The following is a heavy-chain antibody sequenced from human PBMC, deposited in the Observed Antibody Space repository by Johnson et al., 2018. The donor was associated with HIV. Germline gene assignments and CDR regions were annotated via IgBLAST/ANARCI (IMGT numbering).Heavy chain of an antibody. CDR2: ISYDGSNK. J-gene: IGHJ3*02. V-gene: IGHV3-30*04. CDR3: ARERGPQGRLRDAFDI. Sequence: QVQLVESGGGLVKPVGSLRLSCAASGFTFSSYAMHWVRQAPGKGLEWVAVISYDGSNKYYADSVKGRFTISRDNSKNTLYLQMNSLRAEATAVYYCARERGPQGRLRDAFDIWGQGTMVTVSS. D-gene: IGHD5/OR15-5a*01. CDR1: GFTFSSYA.